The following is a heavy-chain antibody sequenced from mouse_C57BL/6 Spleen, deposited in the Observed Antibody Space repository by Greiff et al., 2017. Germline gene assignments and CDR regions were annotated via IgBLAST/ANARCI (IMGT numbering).Heavy chain of an antibody. J-gene: IGHJ2*01. CDR2: INPNNGGT. CDR1: GYTFTDYY. V-gene: IGHV1-26*01. D-gene: IGHD2-4*01. Sequence: VQLQQSGPELVKPGASVKISCKASGYTFTDYYMNWVKQSHGKSLEWIGDINPNNGGTNYNQKFKGKATLTGDKSSSTAYMERRSLTSEDSAVYYCARGYYDYDGRYFDYWGQGTTLTVSS. CDR3: ARGYYDYDGRYFDY.